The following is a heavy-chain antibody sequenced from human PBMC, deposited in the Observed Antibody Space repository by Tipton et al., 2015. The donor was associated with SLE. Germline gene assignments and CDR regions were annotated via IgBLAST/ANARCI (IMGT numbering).Heavy chain of an antibody. D-gene: IGHD6-13*01. Sequence: QSGAEVKKPGASVKVSCKASGYTFTSYGISWVRQAPGQGLEWMGWISAYNGNTNYAQKLQGRVTMTTDTSTSTAYMELSRLRSDDTAVYYCARDATRIAAAGSPFGYWGQGTLVTVSS. CDR2: ISAYNGNT. CDR3: ARDATRIAAAGSPFGY. CDR1: GYTFTSYG. V-gene: IGHV1-18*01. J-gene: IGHJ4*02.